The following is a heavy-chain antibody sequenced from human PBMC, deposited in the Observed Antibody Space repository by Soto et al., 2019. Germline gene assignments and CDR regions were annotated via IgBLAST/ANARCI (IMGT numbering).Heavy chain of an antibody. CDR1: GFTFSSYA. J-gene: IGHJ6*02. CDR3: ARDGSREQQLVREDYYYGMDV. Sequence: SLRLSCAASGFTFSSYAMHWVRQAPGKGLEWVAVISYDGSNKYYADSVKGRFTISRDNSKNTLYLQMNSLRAEDTAVYYCARDGSREQQLVREDYYYGMDVWGQGTTVTVSS. D-gene: IGHD6-13*01. CDR2: ISYDGSNK. V-gene: IGHV3-30-3*01.